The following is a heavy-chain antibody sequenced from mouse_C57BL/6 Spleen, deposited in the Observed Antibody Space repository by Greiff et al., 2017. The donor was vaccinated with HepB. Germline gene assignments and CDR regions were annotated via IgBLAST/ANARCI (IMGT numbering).Heavy chain of an antibody. Sequence: EVKLVESGGGLVQSGRSLRLSCATSGFTFSDFYMEWVRQAPGKGLEWIAASRNKANDYTTEYSASVKGRFIVSRDTSQSILYLQMNALRAEDTAIYYCARDDGSSYFDYWGQGTTLTVSS. CDR2: SRNKANDYTT. CDR1: GFTFSDFY. J-gene: IGHJ2*01. CDR3: ARDDGSSYFDY. V-gene: IGHV7-1*01. D-gene: IGHD1-1*01.